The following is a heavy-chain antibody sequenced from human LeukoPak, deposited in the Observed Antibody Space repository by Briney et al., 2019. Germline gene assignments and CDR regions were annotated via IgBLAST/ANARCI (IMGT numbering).Heavy chain of an antibody. CDR3: ARGPSFRRQRLIDY. CDR2: INHSGST. V-gene: IGHV4-34*01. Sequence: SETLSLTCTVSGGSISSYYWSWIRQPPGKGLEWIGEINHSGSTNYNPSLKSRVTISVDTSKNQFSLKLSSVTAADTAVYYCARGPSFRRQRLIDYWGQGTLVTVSS. CDR1: GGSISSYY. D-gene: IGHD6-25*01. J-gene: IGHJ4*02.